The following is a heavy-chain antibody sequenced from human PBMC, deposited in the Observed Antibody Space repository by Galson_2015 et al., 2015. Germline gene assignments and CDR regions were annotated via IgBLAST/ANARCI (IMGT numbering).Heavy chain of an antibody. CDR1: GFTFSNAW. CDR2: IKSKTDGGTT. Sequence: SLRLSCAASGFTFSNAWMRWVRQAPGKGLEWVGRIKSKTDGGTTDYAAPVKGRFTISRDDSKNTLYLQMNSLKTEDTAVYYCTSEGAVAGRLYWGQGTLVTVSS. CDR3: TSEGAVAGRLY. V-gene: IGHV3-15*01. J-gene: IGHJ4*02. D-gene: IGHD6-19*01.